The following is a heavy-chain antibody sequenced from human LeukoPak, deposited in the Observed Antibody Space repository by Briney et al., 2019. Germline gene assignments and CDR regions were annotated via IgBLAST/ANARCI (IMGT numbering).Heavy chain of an antibody. CDR2: INPSGGST. CDR3: ARDQDWNYAFDI. D-gene: IGHD1-7*01. CDR1: GYTLTSYF. Sequence: GASVKVSCKASGYTLTSYFIHWVRQAPGQGLEWMGIINPSGGSTSYAQKFQGRVTMTRDTSTSTVYMELSRLRSEDTAVYYCARDQDWNYAFDIWGQGTMVTVSS. J-gene: IGHJ3*02. V-gene: IGHV1-46*01.